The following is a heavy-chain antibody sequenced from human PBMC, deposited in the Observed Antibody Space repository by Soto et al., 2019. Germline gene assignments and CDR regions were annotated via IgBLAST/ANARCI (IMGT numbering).Heavy chain of an antibody. J-gene: IGHJ3*02. Sequence: GGSLRLSCTASGFTFGDYAMSWFRQAPGKGLEWVGFIRSKAYGGTTEYAASVKGRFTISRDDSKSIAYLQMNSLKTEDTAVYYCTTITYYYDSSGYYLIPGAFDIWGQGTMVTVSS. CDR3: TTITYYYDSSGYYLIPGAFDI. CDR2: IRSKAYGGTT. CDR1: GFTFGDYA. V-gene: IGHV3-49*03. D-gene: IGHD3-22*01.